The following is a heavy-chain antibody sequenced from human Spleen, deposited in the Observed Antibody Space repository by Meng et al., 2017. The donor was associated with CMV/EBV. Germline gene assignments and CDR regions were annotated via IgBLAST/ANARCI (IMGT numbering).Heavy chain of an antibody. V-gene: IGHV4-59*08. CDR2: IYYTGST. Sequence: SETLSLTCTVSGVSISGNYYSWIRQPPGKGLEWIGYIYYTGSTDYNSSLKSRVTISVDTSKNQFSLKLSSVTAADTAVYYCARGGFGKYFDYWGQGTLVTVSS. D-gene: IGHD3-10*01. CDR1: GVSISGNY. CDR3: ARGGFGKYFDY. J-gene: IGHJ4*02.